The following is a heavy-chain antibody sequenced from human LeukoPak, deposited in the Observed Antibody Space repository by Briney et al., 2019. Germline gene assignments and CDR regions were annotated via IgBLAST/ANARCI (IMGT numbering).Heavy chain of an antibody. V-gene: IGHV3-66*01. J-gene: IGHJ4*02. D-gene: IGHD3-22*01. CDR3: ASLYYYDSAADY. CDR2: IYSGGST. Sequence: GGSLRLSLAASGLTVSSNCVGCGRQPPGKWLEWGSVIYSGGSTYYADSVKGRFTISRDNSKHTLYLQINSLRAEDTAVYYCASLYYYDSAADYWGQGTLATVPS. CDR1: GLTVSSNC.